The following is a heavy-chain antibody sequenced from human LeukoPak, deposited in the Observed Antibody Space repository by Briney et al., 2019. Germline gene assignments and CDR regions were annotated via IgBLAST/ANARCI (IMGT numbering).Heavy chain of an antibody. CDR1: GGSLTGYY. Sequence: SDTRSFTGAVHGGSLTGYYWSWSRQPPGKGLRWIGEFNHSGSTNDNPPLKSRVTISVDTSKNQFSLKLSSVTAADTAVYYCAGTRDIVVVPAAMPIYDYWGQGTLVTVSS. D-gene: IGHD2-2*01. V-gene: IGHV4-34*01. J-gene: IGHJ4*02. CDR2: FNHSGST. CDR3: AGTRDIVVVPAAMPIYDY.